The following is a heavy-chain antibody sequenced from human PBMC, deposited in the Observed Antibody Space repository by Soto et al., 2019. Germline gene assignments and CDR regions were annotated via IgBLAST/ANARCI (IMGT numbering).Heavy chain of an antibody. V-gene: IGHV4-34*01. J-gene: IGHJ3*02. CDR1: GGSFSGYY. Sequence: SETLSLTCAVYGGSFSGYYWSWIRQPPGKGLEWIGEINHSGSTNYNPSLKSRVTISVDTSKNQFSLKLSSVTAADTAVYYCARSNVVVGSDAFDIWGQGTMVTVSS. CDR3: ARSNVVVGSDAFDI. D-gene: IGHD2-15*01. CDR2: INHSGST.